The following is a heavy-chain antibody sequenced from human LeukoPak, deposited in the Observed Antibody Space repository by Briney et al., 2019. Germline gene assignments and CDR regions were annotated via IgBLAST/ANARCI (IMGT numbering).Heavy chain of an antibody. CDR1: GGSFSGYY. V-gene: IGHV4-34*01. CDR3: ARGQVGSSWYSPFDY. CDR2: INHSGST. J-gene: IGHJ4*02. D-gene: IGHD6-13*01. Sequence: SETLSLTCAVYGGSFSGYYWSWIRQPPGKGLEWIGEINHSGSTNYNPSLKSRVTISVDTSKNQFSLKLSPVTAADTAVYYCARGQVGSSWYSPFDYWGQGTLVTVSS.